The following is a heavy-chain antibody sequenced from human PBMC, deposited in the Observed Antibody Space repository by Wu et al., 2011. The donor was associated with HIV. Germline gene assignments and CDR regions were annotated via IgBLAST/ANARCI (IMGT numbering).Heavy chain of an antibody. CDR1: GYTFNGYH. CDR3: AGSLMFNDAFDI. V-gene: IGHV1-2*02. CDR2: INPSSGGT. Sequence: QLQLVQSGAEVKKPGASVKVSCKASGYTFNGYHMHWVRQAPGQGLEWMGWINPSSGGTTYSQNFQGRVTLTRDTSVSTAYMELSRLRSDDTALYYCAGSLMFNDAFDIWGQGTNGHRRLQ. J-gene: IGHJ3*02. D-gene: IGHD2-8*01.